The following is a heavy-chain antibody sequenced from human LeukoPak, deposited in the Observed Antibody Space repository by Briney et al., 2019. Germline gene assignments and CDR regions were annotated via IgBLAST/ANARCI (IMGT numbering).Heavy chain of an antibody. Sequence: TSETLSLTCTVSGGSISSGDYYWSWIRQPPGQGLEWIGYIYYSGSTYYNPSLKSRVTISVDTSKNQFSLKLSSVTAADTAVYYCASAIRLGELGYFDYWGQGTLVTVSS. D-gene: IGHD2-21*01. CDR1: GGSISSGDYY. CDR3: ASAIRLGELGYFDY. CDR2: IYYSGST. V-gene: IGHV4-30-4*01. J-gene: IGHJ4*02.